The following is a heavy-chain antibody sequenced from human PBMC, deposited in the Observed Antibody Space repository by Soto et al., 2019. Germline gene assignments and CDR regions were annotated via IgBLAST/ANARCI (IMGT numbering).Heavy chain of an antibody. CDR1: GFDFGSYG. CDR3: SADHPHTAIGLQV. J-gene: IGHJ6*02. D-gene: IGHD2-21*01. Sequence: GASVQVSCKASGFDFGSYGIQFLRQTRGRGLEWIGWIVVASGRTNYARQFQGRVAFSRDMSSTTAYMYLYVLKSDDTAVYFCSADHPHTAIGLQVWGQGTTVTVSS. CDR2: IVVASGRT. V-gene: IGHV1-58*02.